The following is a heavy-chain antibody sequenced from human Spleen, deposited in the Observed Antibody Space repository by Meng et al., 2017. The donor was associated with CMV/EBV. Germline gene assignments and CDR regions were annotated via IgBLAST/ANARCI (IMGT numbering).Heavy chain of an antibody. CDR3: ARHRIASGYHLDY. D-gene: IGHD3-22*01. V-gene: IGHV5-51*01. J-gene: IGHJ4*02. CDR2: IYGGNSDT. CDR1: GYSVNTYW. Sequence: GESLKISCKGSGYSVNTYWIGWVRQMPGKGLEWMGIIYGGNSDTRYRPSFQGQVTVSVDKSTSTAYLQWSSLKASDTAMYYCARHRIASGYHLDYWGQGTLVTVSS.